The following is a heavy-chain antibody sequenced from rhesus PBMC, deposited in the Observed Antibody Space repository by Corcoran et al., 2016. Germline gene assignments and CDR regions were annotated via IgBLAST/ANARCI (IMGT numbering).Heavy chain of an antibody. CDR1: ACSISRPH. V-gene: IGHV4-173*01. D-gene: IGHD2-21*01. J-gene: IGHJ4*01. CDR2: SFGGSGTT. CDR3: ARGCAGSGCPLVSIDY. Sequence: QLQLQESGPGLVKSSATLSLTCAVSACSISRPHCTWLPPPPRQGLEWIGRSFGGSGTTDYNPSLKSLVTWSTDTSKNQFALKLSSVTAADTAGYYCARGCAGSGCPLVSIDYWGQGVLVTVSS.